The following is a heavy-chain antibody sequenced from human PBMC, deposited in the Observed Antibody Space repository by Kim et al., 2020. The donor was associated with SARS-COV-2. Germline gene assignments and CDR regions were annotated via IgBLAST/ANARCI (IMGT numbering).Heavy chain of an antibody. J-gene: IGHJ4*02. CDR2: IIPILGIA. CDR1: GGTFSSYA. V-gene: IGHV1-69*04. Sequence: SVKVSCKASGGTFSSYAISWVRQAPGQGLEWMGRIIPILGIANYAQKFQGRVTITADKSTSTAYMELSSLRSEDTAVYYCARVGKDYYGSGTNHDYWGQGTLVTVSS. CDR3: ARVGKDYYGSGTNHDY. D-gene: IGHD3-10*01.